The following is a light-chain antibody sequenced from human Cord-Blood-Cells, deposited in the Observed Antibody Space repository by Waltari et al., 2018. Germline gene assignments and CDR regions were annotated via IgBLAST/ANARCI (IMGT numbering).Light chain of an antibody. J-gene: IGLJ1*01. CDR3: SSYTSSITYV. Sequence: QSSLTQPASVSGSPGQSIPIPCTGTSSYVGGYNYVSWYHQHPGKAPKLVIYDVSNRPSGVSNRCSGSKSGNTASLTISGLQAEDEADYYCSSYTSSITYVFGTCTNVTVL. CDR2: DVS. CDR1: SSYVGGYNY. V-gene: IGLV2-14*01.